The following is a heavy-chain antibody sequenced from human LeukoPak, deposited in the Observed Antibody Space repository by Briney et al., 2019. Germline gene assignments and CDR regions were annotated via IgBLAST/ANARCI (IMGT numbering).Heavy chain of an antibody. CDR1: GFTFSSYA. CDR2: ISGSGGST. D-gene: IGHD6-13*01. V-gene: IGHV3-23*01. J-gene: IGHJ5*02. Sequence: GGSLRLSCAASGFTFSSYAMSWVRQAPGKGLEWVSAISGSGGSTYYADSVKGRFTISRDNYKNTLYLQMNSLRAEDTAVYYCAKRLTGWQQLVAGGWFDPWGQGTLVTVSS. CDR3: AKRLTGWQQLVAGGWFDP.